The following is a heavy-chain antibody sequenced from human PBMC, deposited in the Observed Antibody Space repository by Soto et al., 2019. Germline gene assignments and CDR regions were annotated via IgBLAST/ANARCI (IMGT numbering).Heavy chain of an antibody. J-gene: IGHJ6*02. CDR2: IWYDGSNK. Sequence: PGGSLRLSCAASGFTSSSYGMHWVRQAPGKGLEWVAVIWYDGSNKYYADSVKGRFTISRDNSKNTLYLQMNSLRAEDTAVYYCARDRNYGDYYYGMDVWGQGTTVTVSS. V-gene: IGHV3-33*01. CDR1: GFTSSSYG. CDR3: ARDRNYGDYYYGMDV. D-gene: IGHD1-7*01.